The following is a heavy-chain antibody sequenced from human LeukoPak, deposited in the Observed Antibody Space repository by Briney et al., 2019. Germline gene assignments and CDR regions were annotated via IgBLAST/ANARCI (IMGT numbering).Heavy chain of an antibody. CDR3: ARLPAPGCSSTSCYAHDAFDI. CDR1: GGSFSGYY. V-gene: IGHV4-34*01. CDR2: INHSGST. J-gene: IGHJ3*02. Sequence: PSETLSLTCAVYGGSFSGYYWSRIRQPPGKGLEWIGEINHSGSTNYNPSLKSRVTISVDTSKNQFSLNLSSVTAADTAVYYCARLPAPGCSSTSCYAHDAFDIWGQGTMVTVSS. D-gene: IGHD2-2*01.